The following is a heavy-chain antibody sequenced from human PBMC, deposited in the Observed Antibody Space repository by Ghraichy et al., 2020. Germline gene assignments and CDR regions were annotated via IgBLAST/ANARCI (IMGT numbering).Heavy chain of an antibody. CDR3: ARTHSNYMDV. CDR1: GYTFTDYH. J-gene: IGHJ6*03. CDR2: IAGYNGHT. D-gene: IGHD4-11*01. V-gene: IGHV1-18*01. Sequence: ASVKVSCKASGYTFTDYHITWVRQAPGQGLDWMAWIAGYNGHTNYAQKFQGRVTVTTNTSTTTAYMELRSLGSDDTAVYYCARTHSNYMDVWGKGTAVTVSS.